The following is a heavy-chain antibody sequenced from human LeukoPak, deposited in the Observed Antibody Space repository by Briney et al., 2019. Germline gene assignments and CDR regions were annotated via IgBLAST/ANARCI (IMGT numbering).Heavy chain of an antibody. V-gene: IGHV3-7*01. CDR3: ARGFSVSASAY. D-gene: IGHD2-2*01. Sequence: SGGSLRLSCAASGFTFSSYWMSWVRQAPGKGLEWVANIKQDGSEKYYVDSAKGRFTISRDNAKNSLYLQMNSLRAEDTAVYYCARGFSVSASAYWGQGTLVTVSS. J-gene: IGHJ4*02. CDR2: IKQDGSEK. CDR1: GFTFSSYW.